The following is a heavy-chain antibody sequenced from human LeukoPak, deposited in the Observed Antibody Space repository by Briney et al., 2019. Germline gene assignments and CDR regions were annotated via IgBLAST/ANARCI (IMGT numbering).Heavy chain of an antibody. J-gene: IGHJ4*02. CDR3: ARPRGSSAWDYYDY. CDR2: MHGGDSET. D-gene: IGHD3-16*01. V-gene: IGHV5-51*01. CDR1: GYNFITSW. Sequence: GESLKISCKASGYNFITSWIGWVRQMPGKGLEWMGIMHGGDSETRYSPSFQGQVTISADKSISTAYLQWSSLKASDTAMYYCARPRGSSAWDYYDYWGQGTLVTVSS.